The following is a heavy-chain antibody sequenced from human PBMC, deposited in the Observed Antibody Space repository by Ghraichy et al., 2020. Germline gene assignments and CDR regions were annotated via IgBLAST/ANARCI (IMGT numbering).Heavy chain of an antibody. Sequence: SETLSLTCTVSGGSMSKYYWSWIRQPPGKGLEWIGYVYYTGSTNYNPSLRSRGTISLDTSKNQFSLKLTSVGAADTAVYYCARDYYYDTSGYYRYVFDIWGQGTMVTVSS. J-gene: IGHJ3*02. CDR3: ARDYYYDTSGYYRYVFDI. CDR2: VYYTGST. CDR1: GGSMSKYY. D-gene: IGHD3-22*01. V-gene: IGHV4-59*01.